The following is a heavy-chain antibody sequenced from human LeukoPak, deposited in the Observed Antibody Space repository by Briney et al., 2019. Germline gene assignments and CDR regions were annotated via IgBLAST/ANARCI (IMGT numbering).Heavy chain of an antibody. CDR1: GGTFSSYA. D-gene: IGHD5-24*01. J-gene: IGHJ5*02. V-gene: IGHV1-69*05. CDR3: ARVPQWEMMYNYFDP. Sequence: ASVKVSCKASGGTFSSYAISWVRQAPGQGLGWMGGRIPIFDTTNYAQKFQGRVIFTTDESSNTAYMELASLRSEDTAVYYCARVPQWEMMYNYFDPWGQGTLVTVSS. CDR2: RIPIFDTT.